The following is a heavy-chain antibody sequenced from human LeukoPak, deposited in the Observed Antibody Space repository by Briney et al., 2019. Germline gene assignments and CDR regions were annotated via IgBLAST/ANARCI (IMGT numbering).Heavy chain of an antibody. CDR2: IYHSAST. D-gene: IGHD3-10*01. Sequence: ASETLSLTCAVSGGSLSSSNWWSWVRQPPGKGLEWLGEIYHSASTNYNPSLKSRVTMSVDRSKNQFSLKLSSVTAADTAVYFCAGRLTILQGPDYWGQGTLVTVSS. J-gene: IGHJ4*02. CDR1: GGSLSSSNW. V-gene: IGHV4-4*02. CDR3: AGRLTILQGPDY.